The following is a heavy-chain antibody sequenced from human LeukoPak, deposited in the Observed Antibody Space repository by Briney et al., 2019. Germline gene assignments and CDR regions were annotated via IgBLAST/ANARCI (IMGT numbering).Heavy chain of an antibody. D-gene: IGHD6-6*01. CDR3: ARDPWGIAARPCYFDY. CDR1: GDSVSSNSAA. V-gene: IGHV6-1*01. Sequence: PSQTLSLTCAISGDSVSSNSAAWNWIRQSPSRGLERLGRTYYRSKWYNDYAVSVKSRITINPDTSKNQFSLQLNSVTPEDTAVYYCARDPWGIAARPCYFDYWGQGTLVTVSS. CDR2: TYYRSKWYN. J-gene: IGHJ4*02.